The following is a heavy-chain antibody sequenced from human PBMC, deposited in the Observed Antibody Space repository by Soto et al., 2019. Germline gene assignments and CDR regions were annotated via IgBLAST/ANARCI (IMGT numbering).Heavy chain of an antibody. J-gene: IGHJ3*02. CDR3: VKQAPTPLGAFDI. CDR2: ISYDGSNK. V-gene: IGHV3-30*18. Sequence: QVQLVESGGGVVQPGRSLRLSCAASGFTFSSYGMHWVRQAPGKGLEWVAVISYDGSNKYYADSVKGRFTISRDNSKNTLYLQMNSLRAEDTAVYYCVKQAPTPLGAFDIWGQGTMVTVSS. CDR1: GFTFSSYG.